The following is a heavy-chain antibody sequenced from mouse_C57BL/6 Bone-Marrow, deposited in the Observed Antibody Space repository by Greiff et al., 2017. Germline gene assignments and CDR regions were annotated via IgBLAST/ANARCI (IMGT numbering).Heavy chain of an antibody. CDR3: VRAGRGYAMDY. CDR2: IRSKSSNYAT. J-gene: IGHJ4*01. V-gene: IGHV10-3*01. D-gene: IGHD4-1*01. Sequence: EVQLVESGGGLVQPKGSLKLSCAASGFTFNTYAMHWVRQAPGKGLEGVARIRSKSSNYATYYADSVKDRFTISRDDSQSMLYLQMNNLKTEDTAMYYCVRAGRGYAMDYWGQGTSVTVSS. CDR1: GFTFNTYA.